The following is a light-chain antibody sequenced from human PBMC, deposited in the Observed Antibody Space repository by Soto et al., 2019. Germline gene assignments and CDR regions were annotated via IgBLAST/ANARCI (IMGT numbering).Light chain of an antibody. J-gene: IGKJ1*01. Sequence: MAQSLATLSLSPRQRAPLSCRARQSVSSKLAWYQQRPGQAPRLLIYSASTRATGIPARFSGSGSGTEFTLTISSLQSEDFAVYYCHQYNHLLTWTFGQGTKVDIK. V-gene: IGKV3-15*01. CDR2: SAS. CDR1: QSVSSK. CDR3: HQYNHLLTWT.